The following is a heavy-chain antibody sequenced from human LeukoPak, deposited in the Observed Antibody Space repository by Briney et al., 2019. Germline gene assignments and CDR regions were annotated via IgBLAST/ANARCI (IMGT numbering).Heavy chain of an antibody. V-gene: IGHV3-30*03. D-gene: IGHD3-10*01. Sequence: PGGSLRLSCAASGFTFSSYGMHWVRQAPGKGLEWVAVISYDGSNKYYADSVKGRFTISRDNSKNTLYLQMNSLRAEDTAVYYCARTYGSGSLWEDYYYYGMDVWGQGTTVTVSS. J-gene: IGHJ6*02. CDR1: GFTFSSYG. CDR2: ISYDGSNK. CDR3: ARTYGSGSLWEDYYYYGMDV.